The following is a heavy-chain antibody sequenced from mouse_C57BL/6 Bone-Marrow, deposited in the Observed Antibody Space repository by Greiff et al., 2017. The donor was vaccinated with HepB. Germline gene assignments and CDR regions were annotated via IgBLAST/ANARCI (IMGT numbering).Heavy chain of an antibody. CDR2: IGPGSGST. CDR3: ARNPYYYGRVYGYFDV. J-gene: IGHJ1*03. Sequence: QVQLQQSGAELVKPGASVKISCKASGYTFTDYYINWVKQRPGQGLEWIGKIGPGSGSTYYNEKFKGKATLTADKSSSTAYMQLSSLTSEDSAVYFCARNPYYYGRVYGYFDVWGTGTTVTVSS. CDR1: GYTFTDYY. V-gene: IGHV1-77*01. D-gene: IGHD1-1*01.